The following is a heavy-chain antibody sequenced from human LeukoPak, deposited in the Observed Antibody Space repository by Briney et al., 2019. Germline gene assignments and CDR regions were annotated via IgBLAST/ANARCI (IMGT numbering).Heavy chain of an antibody. D-gene: IGHD2-15*01. V-gene: IGHV4-31*03. Sequence: SETLSLTCTVSGGSTSSGGYYWSWIRQHPGEGLEWIVYIYYSGNTYYNPSLKSRVTISVNTSKNQFSLKVTSVTAADTAAYYCARARDCSGGTCYQFNWFDLWGEASLVTVSS. CDR1: GGSTSSGGYY. CDR2: IYYSGNT. CDR3: ARARDCSGGTCYQFNWFDL. J-gene: IGHJ5*02.